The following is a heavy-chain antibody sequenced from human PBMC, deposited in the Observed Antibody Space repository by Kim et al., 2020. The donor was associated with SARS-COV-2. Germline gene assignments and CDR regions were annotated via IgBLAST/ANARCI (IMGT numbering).Heavy chain of an antibody. J-gene: IGHJ6*02. V-gene: IGHV3-13*04. CDR1: GFTFSSYD. Sequence: GGSLRLSCAASGFTFSSYDMHWVRQATGNGLEWVSTIGTAGDTYYPGSVKGRFTISRENAKNSLYLQMNSLRAGDTAVYYCARAVSGSYFPAYYYYVMDVWGQGTTVTVSS. CDR3: ARAVSGSYFPAYYYYVMDV. D-gene: IGHD1-26*01. CDR2: IGTAGDT.